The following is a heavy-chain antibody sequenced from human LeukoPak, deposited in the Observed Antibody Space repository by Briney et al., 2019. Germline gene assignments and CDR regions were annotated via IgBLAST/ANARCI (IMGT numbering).Heavy chain of an antibody. J-gene: IGHJ3*02. D-gene: IGHD6-13*01. CDR3: ARGIAAASARPFDI. CDR2: IYTSGST. V-gene: IGHV4-61*02. CDR1: GGSISSSSYY. Sequence: SETLSLTCTVSGGSISSSSYYWSWIRQPAGKGLEWIGRIYTSGSTDYNPSLKSRVTMSVDTSKNQFSVKLSSVTAADTAVYYCARGIAAASARPFDIWGQGTMVTVSS.